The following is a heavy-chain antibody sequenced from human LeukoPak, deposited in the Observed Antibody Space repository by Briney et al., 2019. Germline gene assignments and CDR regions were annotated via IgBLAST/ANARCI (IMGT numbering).Heavy chain of an antibody. Sequence: RGGSLRLSCAASGFAFSTYSMSWVRQAPGKGLEWVSYISSSSSDINYADSVKGRFTISTDKAKHSPYLQMSSLRADDTAVYYCARGGGGYYFHTFDYWGQGTLVTVSS. CDR1: GFAFSTYS. CDR3: ARGGGGYYFHTFDY. D-gene: IGHD3-22*01. V-gene: IGHV3-21*05. CDR2: ISSSSSDI. J-gene: IGHJ4*02.